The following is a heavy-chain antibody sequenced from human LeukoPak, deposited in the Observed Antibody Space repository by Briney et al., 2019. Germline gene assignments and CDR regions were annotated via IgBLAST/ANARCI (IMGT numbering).Heavy chain of an antibody. CDR3: ARGGSSGWLVTEYFQH. CDR1: GYTFTGNY. D-gene: IGHD6-19*01. CDR2: VNPKSGST. Sequence: ASVKVSCKASGYTFTGNYMHWVRQAPGQGLEWMGWVNPKSGSTNYAQKFQGRVTMTRDTSISTAYMELSRLRSDDTAVYYCARGGSSGWLVTEYFQHWGQGTLVTVSS. J-gene: IGHJ1*01. V-gene: IGHV1-2*02.